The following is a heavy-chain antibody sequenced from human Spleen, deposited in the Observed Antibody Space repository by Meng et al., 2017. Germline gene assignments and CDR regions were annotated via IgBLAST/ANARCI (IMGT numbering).Heavy chain of an antibody. CDR1: GFTFRNYA. V-gene: IGHV3-15*01. CDR2: IKPKAAGGTA. Sequence: EVQLLESGGGLVQPGGSLRLSCAASGFTFRNYAMHWVRQAPGKGLEWVGRIKPKAAGGTADYAAPVQDRFTMSRDDSKNTLFLQMDSLKTDDTAVYYCAAFGNGNNYWGQGTLVTVSS. J-gene: IGHJ4*02. CDR3: AAFGNGNNY. D-gene: IGHD1/OR15-1a*01.